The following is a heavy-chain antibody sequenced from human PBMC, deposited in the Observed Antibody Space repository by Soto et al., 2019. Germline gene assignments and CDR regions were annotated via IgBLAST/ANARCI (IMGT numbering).Heavy chain of an antibody. J-gene: IGHJ4*02. CDR3: ARLRASSWYMGGYLDY. V-gene: IGHV3-11*06. Sequence: QVQLVESGGGLVKPGGSLRLSCAASGFSFSDYYMSWIRQAPGKGLEWVSYIVIGSDYTNYADSVKGRFTISRDNAKNSLYLEMNNLRAEDTAVYYCARLRASSWYMGGYLDYWGQGNLVTVSS. CDR2: IVIGSDYT. D-gene: IGHD6-13*01. CDR1: GFSFSDYY.